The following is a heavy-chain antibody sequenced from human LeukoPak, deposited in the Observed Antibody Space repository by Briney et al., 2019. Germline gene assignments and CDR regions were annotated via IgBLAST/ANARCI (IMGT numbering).Heavy chain of an antibody. D-gene: IGHD3-16*01. V-gene: IGHV3-23*01. CDR1: GFTFSSYG. J-gene: IGHJ4*02. CDR3: AASYDYVWGSYYY. CDR2: ISGSGGST. Sequence: GGTLRLSCAASGFTFSSYGMSWVRQAPGKGLEWVSAISGSGGSTYYADSVKGRFTISRDNSKNTLYLQMNSLRAEDTAVYYCAASYDYVWGSYYYWGQGALVTVSS.